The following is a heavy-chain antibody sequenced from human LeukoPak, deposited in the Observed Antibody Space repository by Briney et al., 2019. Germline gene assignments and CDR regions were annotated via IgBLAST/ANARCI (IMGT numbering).Heavy chain of an antibody. J-gene: IGHJ6*02. Sequence: ASVKFSCKASGYTFTGYYMHWVRQAPGQGLAWMGWINPNSGGTNYAQTFQGRVTMTRDTSISTAYMELSRLRSDDTAVYYCARGGVVPPYYYYYGMDVWGQGTTVTVSS. D-gene: IGHD2-2*01. V-gene: IGHV1-2*02. CDR2: INPNSGGT. CDR1: GYTFTGYY. CDR3: ARGGVVPPYYYYYGMDV.